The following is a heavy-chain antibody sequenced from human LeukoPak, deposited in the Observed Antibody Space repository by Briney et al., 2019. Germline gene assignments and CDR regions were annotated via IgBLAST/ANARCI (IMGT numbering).Heavy chain of an antibody. Sequence: GGSLRLSCAASGFTFDNYAMHWVRQAPGKGLEWVSLISGDGGRTYYADSVKGRFTISRDNSKNSLYLQMNSLRTEDTAFYCCAKDIGGYSYAAGYWGQGTLVTVSS. J-gene: IGHJ4*02. CDR1: GFTFDNYA. CDR2: ISGDGGRT. D-gene: IGHD5-18*01. V-gene: IGHV3-43*02. CDR3: AKDIGGYSYAAGY.